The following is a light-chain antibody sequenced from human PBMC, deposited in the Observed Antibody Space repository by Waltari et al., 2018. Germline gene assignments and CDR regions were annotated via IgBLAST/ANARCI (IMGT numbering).Light chain of an antibody. V-gene: IGLV1-40*01. CDR3: QSYDRDLNAVL. J-gene: IGLJ2*01. Sequence: QSVLTQPPSVSGAPGQSVTISCTGSSSNIGAGYDVHWYQQIPGSAPKVLIYRDDNRPSGVPGRFSGSKSGTTASLSVTGLHVEDEADYFCQSYDRDLNAVLFGGGTKLTVL. CDR1: SSNIGAGYD. CDR2: RDD.